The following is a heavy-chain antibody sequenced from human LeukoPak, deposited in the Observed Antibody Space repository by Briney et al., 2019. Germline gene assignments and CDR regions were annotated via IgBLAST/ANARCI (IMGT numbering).Heavy chain of an antibody. J-gene: IGHJ4*02. CDR3: AKGYYYHDSSGYYSLDY. D-gene: IGHD3-22*01. V-gene: IGHV3-30*18. Sequence: GGSLRLSCAASGFTFSSYGMHWVRQAPGKGLEWVAVISYDGSNKYYADSVKGRFTISRDNSKNTLYLQMNSLRAEDTAVYYCAKGYYYHDSSGYYSLDYWGQGTLVTVSS. CDR2: ISYDGSNK. CDR1: GFTFSSYG.